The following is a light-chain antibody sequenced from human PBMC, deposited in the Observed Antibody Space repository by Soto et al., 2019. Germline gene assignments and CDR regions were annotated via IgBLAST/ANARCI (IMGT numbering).Light chain of an antibody. J-gene: IGKJ4*01. CDR1: QGISQY. CDR2: AAS. CDR3: QKYNSAPLT. Sequence: DIQMTQSPTSLFASVGDRVTITCRASQGISQYLAWYQQKPGKVPKLLIYAASTLQSGVPSRFSGSGSGTDFNLTISSLQPEDVATYSCQKYNSAPLTFGGGTKVEIK. V-gene: IGKV1-27*01.